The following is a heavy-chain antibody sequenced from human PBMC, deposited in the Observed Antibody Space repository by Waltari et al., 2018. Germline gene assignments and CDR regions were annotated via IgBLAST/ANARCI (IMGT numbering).Heavy chain of an antibody. J-gene: IGHJ5*02. D-gene: IGHD1-26*01. CDR3: ASDVHSGRYGWFDP. Sequence: VQLVESGGGVVQPGRSLRLSCAASGFTFSTFWVHWVRQVPGKGLVWVSRIKSDGSATSYADSVKGRFTISRDNAKNTVYLQMNSLRVEDTAVYHCASDVHSGRYGWFDPWGQGTLVTVSS. CDR2: IKSDGSAT. V-gene: IGHV3-74*02. CDR1: GFTFSTFW.